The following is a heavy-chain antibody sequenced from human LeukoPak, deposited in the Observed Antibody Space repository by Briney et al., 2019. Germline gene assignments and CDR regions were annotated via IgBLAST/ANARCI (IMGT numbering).Heavy chain of an antibody. Sequence: SETLSLTCTVSGGSISSGGYYWSWIRQHPGKGLEWIGYIYYSGSTYYNPSLKSRVTISVDTSKNQLSLKLSSVTAADTAVYYCARVARNYYGSGSDTFDYWGQGTLVTVSS. CDR2: IYYSGST. V-gene: IGHV4-31*03. J-gene: IGHJ4*02. CDR1: GGSISSGGYY. CDR3: ARVARNYYGSGSDTFDY. D-gene: IGHD3-10*01.